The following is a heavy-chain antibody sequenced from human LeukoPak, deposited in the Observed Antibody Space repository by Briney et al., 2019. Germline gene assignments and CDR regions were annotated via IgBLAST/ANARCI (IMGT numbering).Heavy chain of an antibody. Sequence: GGSLRLSCAASGFTFNAYAIHWVRQAPGKGLEWVSLVKGDGVTTDYANSVKGRFTVSRDNSKNSLYLQMSNLRTEDTALYYCVRDAGSGWDFDYWGQGTLVTVSS. CDR2: VKGDGVTT. D-gene: IGHD6-19*01. J-gene: IGHJ4*02. V-gene: IGHV3-43*02. CDR1: GFTFNAYA. CDR3: VRDAGSGWDFDY.